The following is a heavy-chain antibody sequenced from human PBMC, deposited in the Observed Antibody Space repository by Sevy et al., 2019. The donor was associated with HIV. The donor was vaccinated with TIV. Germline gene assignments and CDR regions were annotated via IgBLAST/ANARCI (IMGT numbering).Heavy chain of an antibody. V-gene: IGHV1-18*01. CDR2: ISAYNGNT. CDR3: ARDHDSRTPGIFDY. Sequence: ASVKVSCKASGYTFTSYGISWVRQAPGQGLEWMGWISAYNGNTNYSQKLQGRVTMTTDTSTSTAYMELSSLRSDDTAVYYCARDHDSRTPGIFDYWGQGTLVTVSS. CDR1: GYTFTSYG. D-gene: IGHD3-22*01. J-gene: IGHJ4*02.